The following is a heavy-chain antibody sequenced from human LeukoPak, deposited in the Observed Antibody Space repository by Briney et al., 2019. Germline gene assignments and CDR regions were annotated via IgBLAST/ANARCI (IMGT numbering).Heavy chain of an antibody. V-gene: IGHV4-61*02. CDR2: IYTSGST. Sequence: SETLSLTCTVSGGSISSGSYYWSWIRQPAGKGLEWIGRIYTSGSTNYNPSLKSRVTISVDTSKNQFSLKLSSVTAADTAVYYCARDYGLRVAGHYYYYMDVWGKGTTVTISS. CDR3: ARDYGLRVAGHYYYYMDV. D-gene: IGHD6-19*01. CDR1: GGSISSGSYY. J-gene: IGHJ6*03.